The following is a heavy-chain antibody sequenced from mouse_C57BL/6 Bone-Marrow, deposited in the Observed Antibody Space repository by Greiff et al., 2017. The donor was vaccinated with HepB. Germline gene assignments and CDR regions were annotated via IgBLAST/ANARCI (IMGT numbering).Heavy chain of an antibody. Sequence: VHLVESGAELVRPGASVTLSCKASGYTFTDYEMHWVKQTPVHGLEWIGAIDPETGGTAYNQKFKGKAILTADKSSSTAYMELRSLTSEDSAVYYCTRRGGSSYWYFDVWGTGTTVTVSS. CDR1: GYTFTDYE. V-gene: IGHV1-15*01. J-gene: IGHJ1*03. CDR3: TRRGGSSYWYFDV. D-gene: IGHD1-1*01. CDR2: IDPETGGT.